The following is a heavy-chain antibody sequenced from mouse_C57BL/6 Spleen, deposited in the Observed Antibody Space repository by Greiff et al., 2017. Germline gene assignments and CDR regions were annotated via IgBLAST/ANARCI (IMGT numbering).Heavy chain of an antibody. Sequence: EVQRVESGGDLVKPGGSLKLSCAASGFTFSSYGMSWVRQTPDKRLEWVAPISSGGSYTYYPDSVKGRFTISRDNAKNTLYLQMSSLKSEDTAMYYCARHDYDGAWFAYWGQGTLVTVSA. J-gene: IGHJ3*01. CDR1: GFTFSSYG. CDR2: ISSGGSYT. D-gene: IGHD2-4*01. V-gene: IGHV5-6*01. CDR3: ARHDYDGAWFAY.